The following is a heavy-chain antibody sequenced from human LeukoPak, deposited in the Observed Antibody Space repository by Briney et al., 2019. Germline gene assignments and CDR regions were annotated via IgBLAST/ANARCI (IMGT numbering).Heavy chain of an antibody. J-gene: IGHJ4*02. CDR2: IYPGDSIT. D-gene: IGHD3-10*01. Sequence: GESLKISCKGSGYSFTSYWIGWVRQMPGKGLEWMGIIYPGDSITRYSPSFQGQVTISADKSISTAYLQWSSLKASDTAMYYCARQDLLWFGESQPFDYWGQGTLVTVSS. CDR1: GYSFTSYW. V-gene: IGHV5-51*01. CDR3: ARQDLLWFGESQPFDY.